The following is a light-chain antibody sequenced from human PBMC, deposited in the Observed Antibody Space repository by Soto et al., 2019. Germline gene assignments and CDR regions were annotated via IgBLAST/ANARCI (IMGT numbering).Light chain of an antibody. CDR1: TSNIGSHS. J-gene: IGLJ1*01. Sequence: QSVLNQSASACGTPGQRYTIPCSGTTSNIGSHSVNWFQHLPGTAPKLLIITNNQRPSGVPDRFSGYKAGTSASLVISGLQSEDEADYYCATWDASLKGVFGTGT. V-gene: IGLV1-44*01. CDR2: TNN. CDR3: ATWDASLKGV.